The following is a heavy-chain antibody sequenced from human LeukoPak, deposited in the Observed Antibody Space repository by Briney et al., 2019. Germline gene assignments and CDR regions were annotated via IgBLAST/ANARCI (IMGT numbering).Heavy chain of an antibody. CDR1: GDSVSSKNGA. CDR2: TYHRSKWYD. V-gene: IGHV6-1*01. Sequence: SQTLSLTCAISGDSVSSKNGAWNWIRQSPSRGLEWLGRTYHRSKWYDEYADSVKGRVTISPDTSKNQFSLHVYSVTPEDTAVYYCARDLGTSGWYTFDLWGQGTLVTVSS. CDR3: ARDLGTSGWYTFDL. J-gene: IGHJ5*02. D-gene: IGHD6-19*01.